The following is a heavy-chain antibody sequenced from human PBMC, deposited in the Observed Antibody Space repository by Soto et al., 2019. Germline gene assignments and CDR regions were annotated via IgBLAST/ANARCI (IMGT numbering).Heavy chain of an antibody. V-gene: IGHV4-34*01. CDR1: GGSFSGYY. D-gene: IGHD1-26*01. J-gene: IGHJ5*02. CDR2: INHSGST. Sequence: SETLSLTCAVYGGSFSGYYWTWIRQPPGKGLEWIGEINHSGSTNYNPSLKSRATISVDTSKNQFSLNLTSVTAADTAEYYCARGTGKRWELLGVAWFDPWGQGTLVTVSS. CDR3: ARGTGKRWELLGVAWFDP.